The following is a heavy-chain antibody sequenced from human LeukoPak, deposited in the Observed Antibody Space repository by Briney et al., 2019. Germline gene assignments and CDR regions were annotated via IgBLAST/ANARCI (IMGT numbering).Heavy chain of an antibody. Sequence: GGSLRLSCAASGFTFSSYSMNWVRQAPGKGLEWVSYISSSGSSIYYADSVKGRFTISGDNAKNSLYLQMNTLRAEDTAVYYCARDRHKYNYDSGGYPPYWGQGTLVTVSS. J-gene: IGHJ4*02. CDR2: ISSSGSSI. CDR3: ARDRHKYNYDSGGYPPY. D-gene: IGHD3-22*01. V-gene: IGHV3-48*04. CDR1: GFTFSSYS.